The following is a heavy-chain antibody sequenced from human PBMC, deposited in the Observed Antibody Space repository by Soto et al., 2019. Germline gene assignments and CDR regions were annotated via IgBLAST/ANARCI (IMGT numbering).Heavy chain of an antibody. Sequence: QVQLVESGGGVVQPGRSLRLSCAASGFTFSSYGMHWVRQAPGKGLEWVAVIWYDGSNKYYADSVKGRFTISRDNSKNTLYLKRHRLRAEDTDVYYCARSLYSSRCYGSWYFDLWGRGTLVTVSS. CDR2: IWYDGSNK. V-gene: IGHV3-33*01. D-gene: IGHD6-13*01. J-gene: IGHJ2*01. CDR1: GFTFSSYG. CDR3: ARSLYSSRCYGSWYFDL.